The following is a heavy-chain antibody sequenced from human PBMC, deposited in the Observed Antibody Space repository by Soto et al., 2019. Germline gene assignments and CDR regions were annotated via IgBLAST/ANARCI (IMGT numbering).Heavy chain of an antibody. Sequence: SVKVSCKASGGTFSSYAISWVRQAPGQGLEWMGGIIPIFGTANYAQKFQGRVTITADESTSTAYMELSSLRSEDTAVYYCASQDIVIIVHDMDYYYYGMDVCGQGTTVTVS. J-gene: IGHJ6*02. D-gene: IGHD2-8*01. CDR3: ASQDIVIIVHDMDYYYYGMDV. CDR1: GGTFSSYA. V-gene: IGHV1-69*13. CDR2: IIPIFGTA.